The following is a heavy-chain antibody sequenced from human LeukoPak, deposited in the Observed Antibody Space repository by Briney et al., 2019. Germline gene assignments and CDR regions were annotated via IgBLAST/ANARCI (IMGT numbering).Heavy chain of an antibody. CDR3: ARDFRGDMVRGVHYYYGMDV. Sequence: GGSLRLSCAASGFTFSSYSMNWVRQAPGKGLEWVSSISSSSSYIYYADSVKGRFTTSRDNAKNSLYLQMNSLRAEDTAVYYCARDFRGDMVRGVHYYYGMDVWGQGTTVTVSS. V-gene: IGHV3-21*01. D-gene: IGHD3-10*01. J-gene: IGHJ6*02. CDR2: ISSSSSYI. CDR1: GFTFSSYS.